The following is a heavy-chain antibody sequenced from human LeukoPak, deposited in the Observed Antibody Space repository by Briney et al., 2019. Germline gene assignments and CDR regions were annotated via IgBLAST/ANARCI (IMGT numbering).Heavy chain of an antibody. Sequence: PSETLSLTCTVSGGSISRYYWSWIRQPPGKGLEWIGYIYYSGSTNYNPSLKSRVTISVDTSKNQFSLKLSSVTAADTAVYYCARSSYYDFWSEPEGFDYSGQGTLVTVSS. J-gene: IGHJ4*02. CDR3: ARSSYYDFWSEPEGFDY. D-gene: IGHD3-3*01. CDR1: GGSISRYY. CDR2: IYYSGST. V-gene: IGHV4-59*01.